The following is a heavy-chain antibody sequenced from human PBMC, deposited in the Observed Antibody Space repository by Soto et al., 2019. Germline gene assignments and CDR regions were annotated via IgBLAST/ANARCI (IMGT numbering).Heavy chain of an antibody. Sequence: QVQLVQSGAEVKRPGASVKVSCKASGYTFTTYYMHWVRQAPGQGLEWLGIINPNGGSTTYAQKFQGRVTMTRDTSTRTVYLEVSSLRSEDTAVYYCARAGYCSGGTCFHGNCDYWGQGTLVTVSA. CDR3: ARAGYCSGGTCFHGNCDY. D-gene: IGHD2-15*01. J-gene: IGHJ4*02. CDR1: GYTFTTYY. V-gene: IGHV1-46*01. CDR2: INPNGGST.